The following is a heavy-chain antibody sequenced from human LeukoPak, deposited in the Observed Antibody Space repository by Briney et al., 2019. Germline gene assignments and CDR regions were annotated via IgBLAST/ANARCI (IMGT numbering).Heavy chain of an antibody. D-gene: IGHD1-26*01. CDR1: GFTFSSYS. J-gene: IGHJ4*02. Sequence: QPGGSLRLSCAASGFTFSSYSMNWVRQAPGKGLEWVSYISSSSSTIYYADSVKGRFTISRDNAKNSLYLQMNSLRAEDTAVYYCARALDGGELDYWGQGTLVTVSS. CDR3: ARALDGGELDY. V-gene: IGHV3-48*04. CDR2: ISSSSSTI.